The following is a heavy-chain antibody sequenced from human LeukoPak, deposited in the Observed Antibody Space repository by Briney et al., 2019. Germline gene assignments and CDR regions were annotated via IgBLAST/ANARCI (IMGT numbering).Heavy chain of an antibody. CDR1: GYTFTGYY. CDR2: INPNSGGT. CDR3: ARDRVAAANWFDP. Sequence: GASVKVSCKASGYTFTGYYMHWVRQAPGQGLEWMGWINPNSGGTNYAQKFQGRVTMTRDTSISTAYMEPSRLRSDDTAVYYCARDRVAAANWFDPWGQGTLVTVSS. D-gene: IGHD6-13*01. J-gene: IGHJ5*02. V-gene: IGHV1-2*02.